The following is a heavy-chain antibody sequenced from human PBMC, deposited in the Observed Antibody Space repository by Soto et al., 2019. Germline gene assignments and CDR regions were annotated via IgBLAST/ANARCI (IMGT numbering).Heavy chain of an antibody. J-gene: IGHJ4*02. CDR3: AKDFQFGGSGTGYFDN. D-gene: IGHD3-10*01. CDR2: VSDSGAKT. Sequence: PGGSLRLSCVASGFTFRTNPMSWVLQAPGKGLEWVSGVSDSGAKTYYADSVKGRFTVSRDNSKNTLYLEMKSLRAEDTAVYYCAKDFQFGGSGTGYFDNWGQGTLVTVSS. V-gene: IGHV3-23*01. CDR1: GFTFRTNP.